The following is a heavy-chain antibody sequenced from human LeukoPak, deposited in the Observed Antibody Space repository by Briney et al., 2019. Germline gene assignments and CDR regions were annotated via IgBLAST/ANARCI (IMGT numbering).Heavy chain of an antibody. CDR3: ARDNYSSSSKWFDP. V-gene: IGHV1-2*02. D-gene: IGHD6-6*01. CDR2: INPNSGGT. Sequence: GASVKVSCKASGYTFTGYYLHWVRQAPGQGLEWMGWINPNSGGTNYAQKFQGRVTMTRDTSISTAYMELSRLRSDDTAVYYCARDNYSSSSKWFDPWGQGTLVNVSS. CDR1: GYTFTGYY. J-gene: IGHJ5*02.